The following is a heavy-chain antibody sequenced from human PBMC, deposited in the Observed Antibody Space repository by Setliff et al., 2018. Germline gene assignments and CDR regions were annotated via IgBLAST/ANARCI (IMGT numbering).Heavy chain of an antibody. CDR2: ISSSGSTI. J-gene: IGHJ4*02. V-gene: IGHV3-11*01. CDR3: ARPPDRGSAGDDY. CDR1: GFTFSDYY. D-gene: IGHD6-13*01. Sequence: GGSLRLSCAASGFTFSDYYMSWIRQAPGKGLEWVSYISSSGSTIYYADSVKGRSTISRDNAKNSLYLQMNSLRAEDTAVYYCARPPDRGSAGDDYWGQGTLVTVSS.